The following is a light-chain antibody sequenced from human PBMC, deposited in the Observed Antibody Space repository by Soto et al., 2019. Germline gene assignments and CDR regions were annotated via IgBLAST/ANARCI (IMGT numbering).Light chain of an antibody. Sequence: QSVLTQSSSASASLGSSFKLTCTLIRGHSTYIIAWHQQQPGKAPRYLMKVEGSGSYNKGSGVPDRFSGSSSGADRYLTISNVQCDDEADYDCETWDSRPWVFGGGTKGTVL. CDR2: VEGSGSY. CDR1: RGHSTYI. CDR3: ETWDSRPWV. V-gene: IGLV4-60*02. J-gene: IGLJ3*02.